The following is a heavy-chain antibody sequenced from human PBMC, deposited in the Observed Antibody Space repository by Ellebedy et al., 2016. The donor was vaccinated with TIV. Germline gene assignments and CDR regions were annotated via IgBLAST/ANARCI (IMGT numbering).Heavy chain of an antibody. CDR2: IRKKGYGGTT. Sequence: GGSLRLXXTTSGFTFSDYALSWFRQAPGKGLEWVAFIRKKGYGGTTEYAASVKDRFTISRDDSRSIAYLQLNSLKTEDTAVYYCTRTLPGDYWGQGTLVTVSS. V-gene: IGHV3-49*03. CDR1: GFTFSDYA. CDR3: TRTLPGDY. J-gene: IGHJ4*02. D-gene: IGHD1-1*01.